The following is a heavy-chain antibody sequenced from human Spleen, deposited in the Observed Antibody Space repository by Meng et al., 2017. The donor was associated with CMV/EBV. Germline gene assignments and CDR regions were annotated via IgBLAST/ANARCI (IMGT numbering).Heavy chain of an antibody. CDR1: GFTFSDYY. J-gene: IGHJ4*02. D-gene: IGHD2-2*01. CDR3: ARDPPRGCSTTSCSGY. CDR2: ISSSGSNI. Sequence: GGSLRLSCTASGFTFSDYYMSWIRQAPGKGLEWVSYISSSGSNIYYADSVKGRFTISRDNAKTSLYLQMNSLRAEDTAVYYCARDPPRGCSTTSCSGYWGQGTLVTVSS. V-gene: IGHV3-11*04.